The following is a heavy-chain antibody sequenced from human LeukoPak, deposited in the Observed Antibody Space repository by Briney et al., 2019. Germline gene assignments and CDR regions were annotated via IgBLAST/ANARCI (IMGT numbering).Heavy chain of an antibody. CDR2: INPNSGGT. CDR3: ARDLYGSGSYYNNGAFDI. J-gene: IGHJ3*02. CDR1: GYTFTGYY. D-gene: IGHD3-10*01. V-gene: IGHV1-2*02. Sequence: ASVTVSCKASGYTFTGYYIHWVRQAPGQGLEWMGWINPNSGGTNYAQKFQGRVTMTRDTSISTAYMDLSRLRSDDTAVYYCARDLYGSGSYYNNGAFDIWGQGTMVTVSS.